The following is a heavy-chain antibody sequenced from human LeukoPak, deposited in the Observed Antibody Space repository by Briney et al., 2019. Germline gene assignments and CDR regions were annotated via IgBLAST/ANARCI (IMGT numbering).Heavy chain of an antibody. CDR2: ISSSSSYI. J-gene: IGHJ4*02. CDR1: GFTFSSYS. CDR3: ARDSLLYCSGGSCRNIDY. Sequence: PGGSLRLSCAASGFTFSSYSMNWVRQAPGKGLEWVSSISSSSSYIYYADSVKGRFTISRDNAKNSLYLQMNSLRAEDTAVYYCARDSLLYCSGGSCRNIDYWGQGTLVTVSS. V-gene: IGHV3-21*01. D-gene: IGHD2-15*01.